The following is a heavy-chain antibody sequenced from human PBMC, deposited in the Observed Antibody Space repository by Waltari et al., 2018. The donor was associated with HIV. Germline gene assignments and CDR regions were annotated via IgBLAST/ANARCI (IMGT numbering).Heavy chain of an antibody. D-gene: IGHD6-19*01. CDR3: AGGSDWLVNALEI. J-gene: IGHJ4*02. CDR1: GINFNNNV. Sequence: QVQLVQSGAEVKKPGASVKVSCRASGINFNNNVVHWMRQAPGQGLEWLGCSNVGIMYGRYSPMFQGRVSVTMDTSETTVFMELRSLKSEDTAVYFCAGGSDWLVNALEIWGQGTLVTVSS. CDR2: SNVGIMYG. V-gene: IGHV1-3*01.